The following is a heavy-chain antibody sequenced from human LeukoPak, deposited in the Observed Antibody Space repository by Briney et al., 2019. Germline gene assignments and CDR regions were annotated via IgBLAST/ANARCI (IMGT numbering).Heavy chain of an antibody. CDR3: ARDDRSISAAGVF. D-gene: IGHD6-13*01. CDR2: LYASGGT. J-gene: IGHJ4*02. CDR1: GGSISSYY. Sequence: SETLSLTCTVSGGSISSYYWSWIRQPAGKGLEWIGRLYASGGTSYNPSLNSRATMSLDTSKRQFSLNLRSLTAADTAVYYCARDDRSISAAGVFWGQGTLVTVSS. V-gene: IGHV4-4*07.